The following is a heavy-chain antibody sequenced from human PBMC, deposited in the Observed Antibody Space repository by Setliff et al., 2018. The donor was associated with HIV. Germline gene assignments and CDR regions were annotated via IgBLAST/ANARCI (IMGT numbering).Heavy chain of an antibody. D-gene: IGHD6-19*01. CDR2: ISGSGGDT. J-gene: IGHJ4*02. V-gene: IGHV3-23*01. CDR3: ARGGDSSASDH. CDR1: GFTFSSYA. Sequence: GSLRLSCASSGFTFSSYAMTWVRQAPGKGLECVAVISGSGGDTYYADSVKGRFVISREKSKSTLYLQMNSLRAEDTAVYYCARGGDSSASDHWGQGTLVTVSS.